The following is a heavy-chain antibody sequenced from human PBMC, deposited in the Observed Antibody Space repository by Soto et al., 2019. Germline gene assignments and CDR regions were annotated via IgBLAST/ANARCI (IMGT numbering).Heavy chain of an antibody. D-gene: IGHD3-10*01. CDR3: ARLYYYGSGSYYNLKGLYNWFDP. Sequence: PSETLSLTCTVSGGSISSYSWSWIRQPPGKGLEWIGCIFYSGSTYYNPSLKSRVTITVDTSKKQFSRKLSSVTAADTAVYYCARLYYYGSGSYYNLKGLYNWFDPCGQGTLVTVSS. V-gene: IGHV4-59*08. J-gene: IGHJ5*02. CDR2: IFYSGST. CDR1: GGSISSYS.